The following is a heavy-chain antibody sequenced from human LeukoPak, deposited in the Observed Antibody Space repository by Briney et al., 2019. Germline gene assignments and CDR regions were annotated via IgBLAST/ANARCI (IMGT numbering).Heavy chain of an antibody. CDR1: GGTFINYA. CDR3: ARGGGYCSGGSCYSRLVY. Sequence: SVKVSFKASGGTFINYAMSWVRQAPGQGLEWMGGIIPIFGIANYAQKFQGRVTITADKSTSTAYMELSSLRSEDTAVYYCARGGGYCSGGSCYSRLVYWGQGTLVTVSS. V-gene: IGHV1-69*10. D-gene: IGHD2-15*01. CDR2: IIPIFGIA. J-gene: IGHJ4*02.